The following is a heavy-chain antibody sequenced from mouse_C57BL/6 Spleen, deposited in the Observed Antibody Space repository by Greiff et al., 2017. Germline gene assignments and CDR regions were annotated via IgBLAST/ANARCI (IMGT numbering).Heavy chain of an antibody. CDR3: ARCYDYDGRDAMDD. CDR2: IYPRSGNT. Sequence: QVQLQQSGAELARPGASVKLSCKASGYTFTSYGISWVKQRTGQGLEWIGEIYPRSGNTYYNEKFKGKATLTADKSSSTAYMELRSLTSEDSAVYFCARCYDYDGRDAMDDWGQGTSVTVSS. D-gene: IGHD2-4*01. V-gene: IGHV1-81*01. J-gene: IGHJ4*01. CDR1: GYTFTSYG.